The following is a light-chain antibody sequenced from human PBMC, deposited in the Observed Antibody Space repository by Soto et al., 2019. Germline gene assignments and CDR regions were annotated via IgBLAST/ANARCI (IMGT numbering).Light chain of an antibody. CDR3: QQYGSSPRT. Sequence: SVLPLSPGTLSFSPGERATLSCRASQSVSSSYLAWYQQKPGQAPRLLIYGASSRATGIPDRFSGSGSGTDFTLTISRLEPEDFAVYYCQQYGSSPRTFGQGTKVDIK. J-gene: IGKJ1*01. CDR2: GAS. CDR1: QSVSSSY. V-gene: IGKV3-20*01.